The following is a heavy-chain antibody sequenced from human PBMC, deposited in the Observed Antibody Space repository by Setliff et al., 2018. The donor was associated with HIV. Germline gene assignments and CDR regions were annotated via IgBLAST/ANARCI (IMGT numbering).Heavy chain of an antibody. CDR1: GYTFTSYY. J-gene: IGHJ5*02. D-gene: IGHD3-10*01. V-gene: IGHV1-46*01. Sequence: ASVKVSCKASGYTFTSYYMHWVRQAPGQGLEWMGIINPSGGSTSYAQKFQGRVTMTRDTSTSTVYMEPSSLRSEDTAVYYCARGGPLITMVRGVLRWFDPWGQGTLVTVSS. CDR3: ARGGPLITMVRGVLRWFDP. CDR2: INPSGGST.